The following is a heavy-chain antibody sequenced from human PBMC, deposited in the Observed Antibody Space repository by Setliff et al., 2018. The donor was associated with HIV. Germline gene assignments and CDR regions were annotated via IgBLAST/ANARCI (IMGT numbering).Heavy chain of an antibody. V-gene: IGHV4-4*02. CDR3: ARDRRRMSDDSTLLYMDV. CDR1: GGSISSSHW. Sequence: PSETLSLTCAVSGGSISSSHWWSWVRQPPGKGLEWIGEIHHSESTNYNPSLKSRVTISVDTSKNQFSLKLRSVTAADTAVYYCARDRRRMSDDSTLLYMDVWGKGTKVTVSS. CDR2: IHHSEST. D-gene: IGHD1-26*01. J-gene: IGHJ6*03.